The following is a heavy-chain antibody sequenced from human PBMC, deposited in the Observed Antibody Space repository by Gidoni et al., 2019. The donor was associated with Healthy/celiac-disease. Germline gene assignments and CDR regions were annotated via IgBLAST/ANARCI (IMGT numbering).Heavy chain of an antibody. CDR3: AGGFGELLLQHFDY. CDR1: GFTCSSYS. V-gene: IGHV3-48*02. CDR2: ISSSSSTF. J-gene: IGHJ4*02. Sequence: EVQVVESGGGLVQPGGSPRLSCAAYGFTCSSYSMNWVRQAPGKGLEWVSYISSSSSTFYYAASVKAHFTISRDNANNSLYLQINSLRDEDTAVSYCAGGFGELLLQHFDYWGQGTLVTVSS. D-gene: IGHD3-10*01.